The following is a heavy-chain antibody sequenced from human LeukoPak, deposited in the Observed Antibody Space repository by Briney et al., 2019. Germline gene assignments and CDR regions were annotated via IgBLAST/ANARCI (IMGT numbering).Heavy chain of an antibody. CDR2: IYYTGST. Sequence: PSETLSLTCTVSGGSISSHYWTWIRQTPGKGLEWIGYIYYTGSTNYNPSLKSRLTISLDRSKNQFSLKLSSVTAADTAVYYCARHLNAGSYPLDHWGQGTLVTVSS. V-gene: IGHV4-59*11. CDR3: ARHLNAGSYPLDH. D-gene: IGHD1-26*01. J-gene: IGHJ4*02. CDR1: GGSISSHY.